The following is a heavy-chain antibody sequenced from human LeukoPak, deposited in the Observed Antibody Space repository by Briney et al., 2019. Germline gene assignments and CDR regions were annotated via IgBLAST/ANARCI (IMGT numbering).Heavy chain of an antibody. CDR1: GYTFTSYG. D-gene: IGHD3-10*01. Sequence: GASVKVSCKASGYTFTSYGISWVRQAPGQGLEWMGWISAYNGNTNYAQKLQGRVTMTTDTSTSTAYMELRSLRSDDTAVYYCARDHRVRWFWELNGFDYWGQGTLVTVSS. V-gene: IGHV1-18*01. CDR3: ARDHRVRWFWELNGFDY. J-gene: IGHJ4*02. CDR2: ISAYNGNT.